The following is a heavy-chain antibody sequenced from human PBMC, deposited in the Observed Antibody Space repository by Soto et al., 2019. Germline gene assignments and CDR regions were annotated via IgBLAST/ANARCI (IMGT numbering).Heavy chain of an antibody. D-gene: IGHD6-19*01. J-gene: IGHJ4*02. Sequence: GGSLRLSCAASGFTLSSYAIHWIRQAPGKGLEWVTVISKGGSNLYFADSVKGRFTISRDNSKNTLYLQMNSLRSEDTAVYYCAREVEYTSAFGISSSFDYWGQGSLVTVSS. CDR1: GFTLSSYA. CDR2: ISKGGSNL. V-gene: IGHV3-30-3*01. CDR3: AREVEYTSAFGISSSFDY.